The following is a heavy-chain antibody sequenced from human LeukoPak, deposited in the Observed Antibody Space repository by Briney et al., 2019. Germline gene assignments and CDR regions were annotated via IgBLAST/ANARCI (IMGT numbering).Heavy chain of an antibody. Sequence: PSQTLSLTCSVSGGSINSGGYYWRWIRQDPGKGREWIGYIYYSGSTYYNPSLKSRFTISLDTSKNQFSLKLSSVTAADTAVYYCARDPLEATRASDIWGQGTMVTVSS. V-gene: IGHV4-31*03. J-gene: IGHJ3*02. CDR3: ARDPLEATRASDI. D-gene: IGHD2-15*01. CDR2: IYYSGST. CDR1: GGSINSGGYY.